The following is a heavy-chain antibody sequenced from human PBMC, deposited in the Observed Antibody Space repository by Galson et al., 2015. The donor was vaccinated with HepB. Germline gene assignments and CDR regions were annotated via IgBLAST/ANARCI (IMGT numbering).Heavy chain of an antibody. J-gene: IGHJ6*03. CDR1: GGSFSDYL. Sequence: SVKVSCKASGGSFSDYLINWVRQAPGQGLEWMGGIVPIIGTPNYARQFEGRVTITADEFTRTAYMEMISLTTEDTAVYDCAREGEGGRGEGLMDIWGEGTTVIVSS. CDR2: IVPIIGTP. D-gene: IGHD3-10*01. V-gene: IGHV1-69*13. CDR3: AREGEGGRGEGLMDI.